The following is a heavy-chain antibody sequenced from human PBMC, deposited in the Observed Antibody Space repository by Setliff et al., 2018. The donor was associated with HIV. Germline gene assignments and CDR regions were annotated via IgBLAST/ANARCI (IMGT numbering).Heavy chain of an antibody. Sequence: PGESLKISCKGSGYSFTSYWISWVRQMPGKGLGWMGRIAPSDSYTHYSPSFQGHVTISADKSISTAYLQWSSLKASDTAMYYCARRSTAVAGTPYYYYMDVWGKGTTVTVSS. J-gene: IGHJ6*03. D-gene: IGHD6-19*01. CDR2: IAPSDSYT. V-gene: IGHV5-10-1*01. CDR1: GYSFTSYW. CDR3: ARRSTAVAGTPYYYYMDV.